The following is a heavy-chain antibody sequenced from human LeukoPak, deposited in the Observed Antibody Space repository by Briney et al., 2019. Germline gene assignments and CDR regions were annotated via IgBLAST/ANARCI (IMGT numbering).Heavy chain of an antibody. Sequence: SETLSLTCTVSGGSISSYYWSWIRQPPGKGLEWIGYIYYSGSTNYNPSLKSRVTISVDTSKNQFSLKLSSVTAADTAVYYCARGEIAAAGTRATKYYYYYYYTDVWGKGTTVTVSS. V-gene: IGHV4-59*01. J-gene: IGHJ6*03. D-gene: IGHD6-13*01. CDR1: GGSISSYY. CDR3: ARGEIAAAGTRATKYYYYYYYTDV. CDR2: IYYSGST.